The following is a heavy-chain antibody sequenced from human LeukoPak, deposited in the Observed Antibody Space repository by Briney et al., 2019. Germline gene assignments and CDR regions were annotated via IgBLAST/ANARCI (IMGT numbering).Heavy chain of an antibody. J-gene: IGHJ4*03. CDR3: ARERRMRGFDY. D-gene: IGHD2-15*01. CDR2: IYYSGST. V-gene: IGHV4-59*01. Sequence: SETLSLTCTVSGGSISSYYWSWIRQPPGKGLEWIGYIYYSGSTNYNPSLKSRVTISVDTSKNQFSLKLSSVTAADTAVYYCARERRMRGFDYWGKGTPVTVSS. CDR1: GGSISSYY.